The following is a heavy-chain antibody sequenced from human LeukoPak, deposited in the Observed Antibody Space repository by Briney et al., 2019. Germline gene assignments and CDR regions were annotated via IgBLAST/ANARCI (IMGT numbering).Heavy chain of an antibody. Sequence: SETLSLTCSVSVGSISSFCWSWIRQPAGKGLEWIGRICSSEDTNYNPSLKSRVTMSVDTSQNQFSLRLTSVTAADTAIYYCARIRRDSGDWYADDYWGQGTLVTVSS. V-gene: IGHV4-4*07. D-gene: IGHD6-19*01. CDR3: ARIRRDSGDWYADDY. CDR2: ICSSEDT. J-gene: IGHJ4*02. CDR1: VGSISSFC.